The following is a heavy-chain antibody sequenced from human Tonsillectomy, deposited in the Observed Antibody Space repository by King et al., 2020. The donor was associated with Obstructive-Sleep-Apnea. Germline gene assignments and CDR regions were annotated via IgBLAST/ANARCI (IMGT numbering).Heavy chain of an antibody. D-gene: IGHD3-22*01. CDR3: ARDPMGGYYDSSGYLDY. CDR2: ISSSSRTR. V-gene: IGHV3-48*04. J-gene: IGHJ4*02. CDR1: GFTFSSYS. Sequence: VQLVESGGGLVQPGGALRLSCAASGFTFSSYSMNWVRQAPGKGLEWDSYISSSSRTRYYADSVKGRFTISSDNAKNSLYLQMNSLRAEDTAVYYCARDPMGGYYDSSGYLDYWGQGTLVTVSS.